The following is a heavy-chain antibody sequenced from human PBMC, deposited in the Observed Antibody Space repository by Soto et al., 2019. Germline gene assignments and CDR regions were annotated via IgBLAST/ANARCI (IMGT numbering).Heavy chain of an antibody. Sequence: SGPTLVNPTQTLTLTCTFSGFSFTTSGVGVGWIRQPPGKALEWLALIYWNNNKYYSPSLESRLTITKDISENQVVLTMTDMDPVDTGTYFCANGEWALRTFDFWGKGTMVTVSS. D-gene: IGHD1-26*01. CDR2: IYWNNNK. CDR3: ANGEWALRTFDF. V-gene: IGHV2-5*01. CDR1: GFSFTTSGVG. J-gene: IGHJ3*01.